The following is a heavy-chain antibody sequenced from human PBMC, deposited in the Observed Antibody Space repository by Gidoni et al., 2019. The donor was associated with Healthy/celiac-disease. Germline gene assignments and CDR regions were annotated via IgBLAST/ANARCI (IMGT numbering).Heavy chain of an antibody. V-gene: IGHV4-31*03. CDR1: GGSIRRGGYY. CDR2: IYYSGST. D-gene: IGHD3-22*01. Sequence: QVQLQESDPGLVKPSQTLSLTCTVSGGSIRRGGYYWSWIRQHPGNGLEWIGYIYYSGSTYYNPSLKSRVTISVDTSKNQFSLKLSSVTAADTAVYYCARDPAGVYDSSAPGWFDPWGQGTLVTVSS. CDR3: ARDPAGVYDSSAPGWFDP. J-gene: IGHJ5*02.